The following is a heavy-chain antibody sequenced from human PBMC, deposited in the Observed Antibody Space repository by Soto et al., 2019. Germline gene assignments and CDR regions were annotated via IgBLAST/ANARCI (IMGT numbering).Heavy chain of an antibody. CDR1: GFSLSNARMG. CDR3: PRTYYDILTGYPVFDY. V-gene: IGHV2-26*01. Sequence: ESGPTLVNPTETLTLTCTVSGFSLSNARMGVSWIRQPPGEALEWLAHIFSNDEKSYSTSLKSRLTISKDTSKSQVVLTMTNMDPVDTATYYCPRTYYDILTGYPVFDYWGQGTLVTVSS. D-gene: IGHD3-9*01. CDR2: IFSNDEK. J-gene: IGHJ4*02.